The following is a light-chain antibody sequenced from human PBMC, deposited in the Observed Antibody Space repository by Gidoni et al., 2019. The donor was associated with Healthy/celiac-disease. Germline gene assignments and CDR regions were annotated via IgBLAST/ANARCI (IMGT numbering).Light chain of an antibody. CDR3: MQALQTPRFGT. CDR1: QSLLHSNGYNY. Sequence: DIVMTQSPLSLPVTPGEPASISCRSSQSLLHSNGYNYLDWYLQKPGQSPQLLIYLGSNRASGVPDRFSGSGSGTDFTLKISRVEAEDVGVYYCMQALQTPRFGTFXPXTKVDIK. V-gene: IGKV2-28*01. J-gene: IGKJ3*01. CDR2: LGS.